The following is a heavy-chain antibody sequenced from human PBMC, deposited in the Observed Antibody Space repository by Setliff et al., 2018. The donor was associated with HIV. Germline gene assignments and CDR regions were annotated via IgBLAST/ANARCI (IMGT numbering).Heavy chain of an antibody. CDR2: IVPVLGIT. V-gene: IGHV1-69*10. J-gene: IGHJ4*02. Sequence: SVKVSCKASGGTFNNDAISWVRQAPGQGLEWMGGIVPVLGITNYSPKFQGRVTITTDESTTTAYMDLSSLRSEDTAVYYCARDRLGHIDRPYFDYWGQGTLVTVS. CDR1: GGTFNNDA. CDR3: ARDRLGHIDRPYFDY. D-gene: IGHD2-21*01.